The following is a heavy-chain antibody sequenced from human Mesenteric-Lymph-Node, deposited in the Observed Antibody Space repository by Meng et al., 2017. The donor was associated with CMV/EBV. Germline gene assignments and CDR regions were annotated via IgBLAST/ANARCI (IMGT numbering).Heavy chain of an antibody. Sequence: SCAASGFNFRVYWMSWVRQAPGKGLEWVANINQDGSEKYYVDSVKGRFTISRDNAKDSLYLQMNSLRVEDTAVYYCASGAYYYNYWGQGTLVTVSS. CDR1: GFNFRVYW. CDR2: INQDGSEK. V-gene: IGHV3-7*01. CDR3: ASGAYYYNY. J-gene: IGHJ4*02. D-gene: IGHD3-22*01.